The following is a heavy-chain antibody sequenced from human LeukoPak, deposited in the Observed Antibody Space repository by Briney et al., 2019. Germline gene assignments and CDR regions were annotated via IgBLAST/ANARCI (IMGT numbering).Heavy chain of an antibody. CDR1: GFTFSSYG. Sequence: GGSLRLSCAAAGFTFSSYGMHWVRQAPGKGLEWVAFIRYDGSNKYYADSVKGRFTISRDNSKNTLYLQMNSLRAEDTAVYYCAKRMGTMVRGVTDAFDIWGQGTMVTVSS. CDR3: AKRMGTMVRGVTDAFDI. J-gene: IGHJ3*02. D-gene: IGHD3-10*01. CDR2: IRYDGSNK. V-gene: IGHV3-30*02.